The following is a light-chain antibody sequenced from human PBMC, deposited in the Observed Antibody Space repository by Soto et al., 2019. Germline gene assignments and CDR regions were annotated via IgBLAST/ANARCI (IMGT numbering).Light chain of an antibody. CDR3: QQYNNWPLT. J-gene: IGKJ4*01. CDR1: QSVRSSY. Sequence: EILFTQSPGTLSLSPGGRATLSCRASQSVRSSYLAWYQQKPGQAPRLLIYGASTRATGIPARFSGIWSGTEFTLTISRLQSEDFPVYYCQQYNNWPLTFGGGTQVDI. CDR2: GAS. V-gene: IGKV3-15*01.